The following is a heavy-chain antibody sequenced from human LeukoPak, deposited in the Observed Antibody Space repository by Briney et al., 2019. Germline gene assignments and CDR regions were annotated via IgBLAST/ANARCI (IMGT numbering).Heavy chain of an antibody. D-gene: IGHD3-3*01. V-gene: IGHV1-8*01. J-gene: IGHJ6*03. CDR1: GYTFTSYD. Sequence: GASVKVSCKASGYTFTSYDINWVRQATGQGLEWMGWMNPNSGNTGYAQKFQGRVTMTRNTSISTAYMELSSLRSEDTAVYYCARGATIFGVVLPPIYYYYMDVWGKGTTVTVSS. CDR3: ARGATIFGVVLPPIYYYYMDV. CDR2: MNPNSGNT.